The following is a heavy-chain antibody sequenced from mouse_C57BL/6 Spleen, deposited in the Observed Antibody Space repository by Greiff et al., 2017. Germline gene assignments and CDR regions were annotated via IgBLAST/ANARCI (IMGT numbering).Heavy chain of an antibody. D-gene: IGHD1-1*01. J-gene: IGHJ4*01. Sequence: DVKLQESGGGLVTPGGSLKLSCASSGFTFSDYGMHWVRQAPEKGLEWVAYISSGSSTLYYADTVNGRFTISRDNAKTTLFLQMTSLRSEDTAMYYCASGSSYPYAMDYWGQGTSVTVSS. CDR3: ASGSSYPYAMDY. V-gene: IGHV5-17*01. CDR1: GFTFSDYG. CDR2: ISSGSSTL.